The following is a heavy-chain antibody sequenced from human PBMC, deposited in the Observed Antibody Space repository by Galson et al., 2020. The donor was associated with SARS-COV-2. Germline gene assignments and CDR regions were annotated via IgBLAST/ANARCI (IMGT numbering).Heavy chain of an antibody. CDR3: AREDYVSTDGDYYYYGMDV. D-gene: IGHD3-10*02. CDR1: GYTFTSYY. Sequence: ASVKVSCKASGYTFTSYYMHWVRQAPGQGLEWMGIINPSGGSTSYAQQFQGRVTMTRDTSTSTVYMELSSLRSEDTAVDYCAREDYVSTDGDYYYYGMDVWGQGTTVTVSS. CDR2: INPSGGST. V-gene: IGHV1-46*01. J-gene: IGHJ6*02.